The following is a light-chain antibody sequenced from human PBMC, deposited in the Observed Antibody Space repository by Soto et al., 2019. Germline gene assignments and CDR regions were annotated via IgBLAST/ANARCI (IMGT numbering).Light chain of an antibody. CDR2: EVR. J-gene: IGLJ1*01. V-gene: IGLV2-18*02. CDR3: SSYTSSSTYV. Sequence: QSALTQPPSVSGSPGQSVTISCTGTSSDVGSYNRVSWYQQPPGTAPKLMISEVRNRPSGVPDRFSGSKSGNTASLTISVLQAEDEADYYCSSYTSSSTYVFGTGTKVTVL. CDR1: SSDVGSYNR.